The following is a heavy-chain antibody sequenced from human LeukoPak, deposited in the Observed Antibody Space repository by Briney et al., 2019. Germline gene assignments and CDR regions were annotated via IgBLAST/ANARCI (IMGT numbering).Heavy chain of an antibody. D-gene: IGHD3-9*01. CDR3: ARQTGFGWFDP. Sequence: APVKVSCQASGYTFTSYGISWVRQAPGQGLEWMGWISAYNGNTNYAQKLQGRDTMTTDTSTSTAYMELRSLRSDDTAVYYCARQTGFGWFDPWGQGTLVTVSS. CDR2: ISAYNGNT. J-gene: IGHJ5*02. CDR1: GYTFTSYG. V-gene: IGHV1-18*01.